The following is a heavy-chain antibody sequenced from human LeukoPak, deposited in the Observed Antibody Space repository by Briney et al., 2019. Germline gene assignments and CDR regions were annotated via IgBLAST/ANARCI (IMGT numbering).Heavy chain of an antibody. Sequence: GGSLRLSCAASGFTVSSNYMSWVRQAPGKGLEWVSVIYSGGSTYYADSVKGRFTISRDNSKNTLYLQMNSLRAEDTAVYYCARTDDYCSGGSCYSGWFDPWGQGTLVTVSS. CDR1: GFTVSSNY. D-gene: IGHD2-15*01. J-gene: IGHJ5*02. CDR2: IYSGGST. CDR3: ARTDDYCSGGSCYSGWFDP. V-gene: IGHV3-53*01.